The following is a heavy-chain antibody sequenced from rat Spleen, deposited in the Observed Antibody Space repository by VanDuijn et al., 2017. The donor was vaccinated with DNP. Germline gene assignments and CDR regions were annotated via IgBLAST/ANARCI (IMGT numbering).Heavy chain of an antibody. D-gene: IGHD1-3*01. CDR2: INSAGST. V-gene: IGHV3-3*01. Sequence: EVQLQESGPGLVKPSQSLSLTCSVTGYSITSSSRWNWIRRFPGNKLEWMGYINSAGSTDYNPSLKGRISITRDTSKNQFFLQVNSVTTEDTATYYCATHDLTTVAGGQGTLVTVSS. CDR3: ATHDLTTVA. J-gene: IGHJ3*01. CDR1: GYSITSSSR.